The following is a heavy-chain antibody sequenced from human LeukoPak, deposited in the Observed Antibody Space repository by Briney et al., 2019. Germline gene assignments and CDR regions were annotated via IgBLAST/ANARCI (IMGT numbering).Heavy chain of an antibody. V-gene: IGHV3-7*03. D-gene: IGHD5-12*01. CDR1: GFTFSTSW. J-gene: IGHJ4*02. CDR2: IKKDGSET. Sequence: GGSLRLSCAASGFTFSTSWMSWVRQVPGKGLEWVANIKKDGSETYYVDSVKGRFTISRDNAKNSLYLQMNSLRAEDTAMYYCARGRYSGTTYYFDYWGQGALVTVSS. CDR3: ARGRYSGTTYYFDY.